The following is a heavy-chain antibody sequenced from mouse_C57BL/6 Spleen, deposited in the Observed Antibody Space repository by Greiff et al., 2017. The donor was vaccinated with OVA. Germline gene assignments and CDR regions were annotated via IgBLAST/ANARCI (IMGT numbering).Heavy chain of an antibody. J-gene: IGHJ1*03. Sequence: VQLQQSGAELVRPGASVKLSCTASGFNIKDYYMHWVKQRPEQGLEWIGRIDPEDGDTEYAPKFKGKATMTADTSSNTAYLQLSSLTSEDTAVYYCTTDHYYGSSYGYFDVWGTGTTVTVSS. CDR3: TTDHYYGSSYGYFDV. D-gene: IGHD1-1*01. CDR2: IDPEDGDT. V-gene: IGHV14-1*01. CDR1: GFNIKDYY.